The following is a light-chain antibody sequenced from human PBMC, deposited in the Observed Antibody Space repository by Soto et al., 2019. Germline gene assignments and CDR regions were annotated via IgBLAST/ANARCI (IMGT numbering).Light chain of an antibody. CDR3: QQCYSDAT. J-gene: IGKJ1*01. CDR1: QSISSW. V-gene: IGKV1-5*03. Sequence: DIQMTQSPSTLSASVGDRVTITCRASQSISSWLAWYQQKPGKAPKLLIYKASSLESGVPSRFSGSGSGTEFTLTISSLQPDDFATYYCQQCYSDATFCQGTKGEIK. CDR2: KAS.